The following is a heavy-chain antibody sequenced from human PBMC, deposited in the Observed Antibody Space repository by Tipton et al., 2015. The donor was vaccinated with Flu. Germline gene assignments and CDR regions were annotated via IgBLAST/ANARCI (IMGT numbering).Heavy chain of an antibody. J-gene: IGHJ4*02. V-gene: IGHV3-23*01. CDR2: ISGTGGNT. CDR3: AATVEF. D-gene: IGHD3-10*01. Sequence: GSLRLSCSASGFTFTRFVMNWVRQAPGRGLECVSSISGTGGNTFYADSVKGRFTISSDNSKNMVHLQMNSLRADDTAVYFCAATVEFWAQGTLVTVSS. CDR1: GFTFTRFV.